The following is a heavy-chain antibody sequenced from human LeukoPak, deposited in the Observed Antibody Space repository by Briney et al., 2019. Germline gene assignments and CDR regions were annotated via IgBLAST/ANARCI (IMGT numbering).Heavy chain of an antibody. CDR2: INPNSGGT. Sequence: ASVKVSCKASGYTFTGYYMHWVRQAPGQGLEWKGRINPNSGGTNYAQKFQGRVTMTRDTSISTAYMELSRLRFDDTAVYYCARDLAAGPGYYGMDVWGQGTTVTVSS. V-gene: IGHV1-2*06. J-gene: IGHJ6*02. CDR1: GYTFTGYY. CDR3: ARDLAAGPGYYGMDV. D-gene: IGHD6-19*01.